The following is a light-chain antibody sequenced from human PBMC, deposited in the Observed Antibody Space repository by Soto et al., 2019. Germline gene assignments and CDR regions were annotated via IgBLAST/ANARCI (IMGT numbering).Light chain of an antibody. V-gene: IGLV2-14*01. CDR2: EVS. CDR3: SSYTGTSALL. J-gene: IGLJ3*02. CDR1: SSDVGGYNS. Sequence: QSALTQAASVSGSPGQSITISCTGTSSDVGGYNSVSWYQQQPGKAPKLMIYEVSNRPSGVSSRFSGSKSANTAYLTISGLQAEDEADYYGSSYTGTSALLFGVGNKVSVV.